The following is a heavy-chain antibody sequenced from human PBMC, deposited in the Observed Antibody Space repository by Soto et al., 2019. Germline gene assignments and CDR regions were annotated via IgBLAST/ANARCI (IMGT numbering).Heavy chain of an antibody. D-gene: IGHD5-12*01. Sequence: GSLRLSCTVSGGSISSSSYYWGWIRQPPGKGLEWIGSIYYSGSTYYNPSLKSRVTISVDTSKNQFSLKLSSVTAADTAVYYCARHGGADIVATNDAFDIWGQGTMVTVSS. V-gene: IGHV4-39*01. CDR2: IYYSGST. CDR1: GGSISSSSYY. J-gene: IGHJ3*02. CDR3: ARHGGADIVATNDAFDI.